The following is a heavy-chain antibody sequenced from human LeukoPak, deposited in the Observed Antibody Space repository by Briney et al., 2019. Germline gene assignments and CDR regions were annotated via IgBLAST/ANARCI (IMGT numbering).Heavy chain of an antibody. Sequence: GGSLRLSCAASGFTFSSYAMSWVRQAPGKGLEWVSVIYSDGTTYYADSVKGRFTISRDNSKNTLYLQMNRLRAEDTGVYYCATYYGSGSYYTDYWGQGTLVTVYS. D-gene: IGHD3-10*01. CDR2: IYSDGTT. V-gene: IGHV3-66*01. CDR1: GFTFSSYA. CDR3: ATYYGSGSYYTDY. J-gene: IGHJ4*02.